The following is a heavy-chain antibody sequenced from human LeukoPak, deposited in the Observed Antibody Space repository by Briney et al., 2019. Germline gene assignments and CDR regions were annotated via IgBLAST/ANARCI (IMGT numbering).Heavy chain of an antibody. D-gene: IGHD3-16*01. CDR3: ARGKDGVWAFDI. CDR1: GFTFNNYW. J-gene: IGHJ3*02. V-gene: IGHV3-74*01. CDR2: INNDGSGT. Sequence: GGSLRLSCGASGFTFNNYWMHWVRQAPGMGLVWVSRINNDGSGTTYADSVKGRVTISRDNAKNTLYLQMNSLRAEDAAVYYCARGKDGVWAFDIWGQGTTVTVSS.